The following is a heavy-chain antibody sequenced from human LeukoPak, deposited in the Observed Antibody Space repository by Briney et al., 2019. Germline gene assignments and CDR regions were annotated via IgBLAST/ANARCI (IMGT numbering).Heavy chain of an antibody. J-gene: IGHJ4*02. CDR2: ISGSGGST. D-gene: IGHD5-12*01. V-gene: IGHV3-23*01. CDR1: GFTFSSYA. CDR3: AKDGSGYDYYFDY. Sequence: GGSLRLSCAASGFTFSSYAMSWVRQAPGKGLEWVSAISGSGGSTYYADSVKGRFTISRDNSKSTLYLQMNSLRAEDTAVYYCAKDGSGYDYYFDYWGQGTLVTVSS.